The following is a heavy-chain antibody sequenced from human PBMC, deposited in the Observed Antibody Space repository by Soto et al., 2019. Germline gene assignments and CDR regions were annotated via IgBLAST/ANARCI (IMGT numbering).Heavy chain of an antibody. CDR1: GFSFSSYA. V-gene: IGHV3-23*01. CDR2: IGASGGST. Sequence: EVQLLQSGGGLVQPGGSLRLSCASSGFSFSSYAMSWVRQAPGKGLEWVSGIGASGGSTYYTDSVKGRFTIARDSSKNTVYLEMNILKAEETGGVFWAKDLWFSGPTAFGYRGLGTQVTVSS. J-gene: IGHJ4*02. D-gene: IGHD3-10*01. CDR3: AKDLWFSGPTAFGY.